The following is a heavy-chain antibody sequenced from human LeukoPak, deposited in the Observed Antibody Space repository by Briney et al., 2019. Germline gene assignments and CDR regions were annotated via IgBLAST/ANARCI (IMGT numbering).Heavy chain of an antibody. CDR3: ARDRVLVDP. CDR1: GFTLSSYG. CDR2: ISYDGSNK. V-gene: IGHV3-30*03. D-gene: IGHD1-1*01. J-gene: IGHJ5*02. Sequence: GRSLRLSCAASGFTLSSYGMRWVRQAPGKGLEWVAVISYDGSNKYYADSVKGRFTISRDNSKNTLYLQMNSPRAEDTAVYYCARDRVLVDPWGQGTLVTVSS.